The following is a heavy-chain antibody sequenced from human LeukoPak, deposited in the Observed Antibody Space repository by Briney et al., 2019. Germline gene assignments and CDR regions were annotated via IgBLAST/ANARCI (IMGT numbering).Heavy chain of an antibody. Sequence: ASVKVSCKAFGYTFTSYGISWVRQAPGQGLEWMGWISAYNGNTNYAQKLQGRVTMTTDTSTSTAYMELRSLGSDDTAVYYCARVTYSSGWLGHNWFDPWGQGTLVTVSS. CDR1: GYTFTSYG. V-gene: IGHV1-18*01. CDR3: ARVTYSSGWLGHNWFDP. J-gene: IGHJ5*02. D-gene: IGHD6-19*01. CDR2: ISAYNGNT.